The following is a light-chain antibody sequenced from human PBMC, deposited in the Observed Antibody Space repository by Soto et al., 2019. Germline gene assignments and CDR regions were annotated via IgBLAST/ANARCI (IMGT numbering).Light chain of an antibody. CDR3: QHYNSYSEA. Sequence: IRLTQSPSFLSASVGDRVTITCRASRGISSYLAWYQQKPGKAPKLLIYAASTLHTGVPSRFSGSGSGTEFTLTISSLQPDDFATYYCQHYNSYSEAFGQGTKVDIK. J-gene: IGKJ1*01. CDR2: AAS. CDR1: RGISSY. V-gene: IGKV1-9*01.